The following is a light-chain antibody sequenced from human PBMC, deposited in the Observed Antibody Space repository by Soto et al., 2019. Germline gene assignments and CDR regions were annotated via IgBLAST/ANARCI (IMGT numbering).Light chain of an antibody. J-gene: IGLJ2*01. CDR1: NIGSKN. Sequence: SYELTQPLSVSVALGQTARITCGGNNIGSKNVHWYQQKPGQAPVVVIYRDTNRPSGIPERFSGSSSGNTATLTISRAQAGDEADYYCQVWDLSLVVFGGGTKLTVL. V-gene: IGLV3-9*01. CDR3: QVWDLSLVV. CDR2: RDT.